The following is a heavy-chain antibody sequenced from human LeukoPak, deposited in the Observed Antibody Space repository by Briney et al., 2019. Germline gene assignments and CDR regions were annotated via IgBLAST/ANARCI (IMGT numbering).Heavy chain of an antibody. J-gene: IGHJ5*02. D-gene: IGHD3-10*01. Sequence: GGSLRLSCVASEFIFSDYWMSWVRQAPGKGVEWVVNIKQGGRGEVCVGCVKGLYAISREDAKSTMYLNLYSRSGDDTAVYYCARDNGGWFDPWPRGTLVTVSS. CDR3: ARDNGGWFDP. V-gene: IGHV3-7*03. CDR1: EFIFSDYW. CDR2: IKQGGRGE.